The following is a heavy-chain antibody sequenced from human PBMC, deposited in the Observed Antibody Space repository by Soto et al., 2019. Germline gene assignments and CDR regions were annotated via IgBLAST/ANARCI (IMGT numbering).Heavy chain of an antibody. V-gene: IGHV4-30-4*01. Sequence: SETLSLTCTVSGGSISSGDYYWSWIRQPPGKGLEWIGYIYYSGSTYYNPSLKSRVTISVDTSKNQFSLKLSSVTAADTAVYYCARDSPYYYDSSWGQGTLVTVSS. CDR2: IYYSGST. CDR1: GGSISSGDYY. J-gene: IGHJ4*02. CDR3: ARDSPYYYDSS. D-gene: IGHD3-22*01.